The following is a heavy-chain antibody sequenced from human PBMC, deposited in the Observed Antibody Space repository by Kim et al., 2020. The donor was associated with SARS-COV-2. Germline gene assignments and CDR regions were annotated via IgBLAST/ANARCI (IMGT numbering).Heavy chain of an antibody. Sequence: RVTISVDTSKNQFSLKLSSVTAADTAVYYCARPIWFGELSPGDYYYGMDVWGQGTTVTVSS. J-gene: IGHJ6*02. D-gene: IGHD3-10*01. V-gene: IGHV4-39*01. CDR3: ARPIWFGELSPGDYYYGMDV.